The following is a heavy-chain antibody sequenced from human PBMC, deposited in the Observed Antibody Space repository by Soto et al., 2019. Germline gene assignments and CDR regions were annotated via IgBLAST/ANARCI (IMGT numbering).Heavy chain of an antibody. D-gene: IGHD6-13*01. CDR3: ARSLAAAGPTYYYGMDV. CDR1: GYSFTSYW. J-gene: IGHJ6*02. V-gene: IGHV5-10-1*01. CDR2: IDPSDSYT. Sequence: GESLKISCKGSGYSFTSYWIGWVRQMPGKGLEWMGRIDPSDSYTNYSPSFQGHVTISVDKSISTAYLQWSSLKASDTALYYCARSLAAAGPTYYYGMDVWGQGTTVTVSS.